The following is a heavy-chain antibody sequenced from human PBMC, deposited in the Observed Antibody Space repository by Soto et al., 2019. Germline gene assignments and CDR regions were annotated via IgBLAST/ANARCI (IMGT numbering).Heavy chain of an antibody. CDR1: GFTFSSYA. V-gene: IGHV3-23*01. Sequence: PGGSLILSCGASGFTFSSYAMSWVRQAPGKGLEWVSAISGSGGSTYYADSVKGRFTISRDNSKNTLYLQMNSLRAEDTAVYYCAKVRTSSGWYVKPLDVVGMDVWGQGTTVTVSS. CDR3: AKVRTSSGWYVKPLDVVGMDV. J-gene: IGHJ6*02. CDR2: ISGSGGST. D-gene: IGHD6-19*01.